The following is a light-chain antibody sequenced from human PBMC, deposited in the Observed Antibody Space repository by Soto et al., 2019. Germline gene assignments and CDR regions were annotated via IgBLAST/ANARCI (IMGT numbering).Light chain of an antibody. CDR3: QQYGSPRFT. J-gene: IGKJ3*01. CDR2: GAS. Sequence: EIVLTQSPGTLSLSPGERATLSCRASLSISSSYLAWYQQKPAQAPRLLVYGASSRATGTPYRLSGSGSGTDFTRTISRREPEDLAVYYCQQYGSPRFTFGPGTKVDIK. V-gene: IGKV3-20*01. CDR1: LSISSSY.